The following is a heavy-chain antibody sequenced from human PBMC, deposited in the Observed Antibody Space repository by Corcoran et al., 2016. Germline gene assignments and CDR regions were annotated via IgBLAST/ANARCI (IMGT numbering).Heavy chain of an antibody. CDR2: IIPIFGTA. Sequence: QVQLVQSGAEVKKPGSSVKVSCKASGGTFSSYAISWVRQAPGQGLEWMGGIIPIFGTANYAQKFQGRVTITADESTSTAYMELSSLRSEDTAVYYCARGGPYYYDSSGYQYYFDYWGQGTLVTVSS. CDR3: ARGGPYYYDSSGYQYYFDY. J-gene: IGHJ4*02. V-gene: IGHV1-69*01. D-gene: IGHD3-22*01. CDR1: GGTFSSYA.